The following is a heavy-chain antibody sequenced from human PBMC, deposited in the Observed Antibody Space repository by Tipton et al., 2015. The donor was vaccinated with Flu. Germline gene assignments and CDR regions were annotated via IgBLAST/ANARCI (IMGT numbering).Heavy chain of an antibody. CDR3: ARRDFSNYVSEPKNWFDF. J-gene: IGHJ5*01. CDR1: GDSLRSDYC. V-gene: IGHV4-38-2*01. CDR2: ICPGSP. D-gene: IGHD4-11*01. Sequence: TLSLTCAVSGDSLRSDYCWGWVRQPPGKGLEWIGNICPGSPYYNPSLKSRVTISVARSKNQFSLRLTSVTAADTAVYFCARRDFSNYVSEPKNWFDFWGQGSLVNVSS.